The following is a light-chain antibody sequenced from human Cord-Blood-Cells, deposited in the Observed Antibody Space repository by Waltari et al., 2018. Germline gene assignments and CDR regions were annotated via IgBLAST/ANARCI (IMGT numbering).Light chain of an antibody. Sequence: HLVMTQSPSASASLGASVKLTGTLSRVHSSYAVAWHQQQPEKGPRYLMKLTSDASHSTRDGLPYRFQRSSSGAERYLSISGFQSQDEADYYCQTWGTGIGVFGGGSKLTVL. CDR3: QTWGTGIGV. CDR2: LTSDASH. CDR1: RVHSSYA. J-gene: IGLJ3*02. V-gene: IGLV4-69*01.